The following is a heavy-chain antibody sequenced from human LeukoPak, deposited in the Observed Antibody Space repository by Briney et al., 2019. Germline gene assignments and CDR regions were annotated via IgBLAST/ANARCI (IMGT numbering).Heavy chain of an antibody. CDR1: GFTFSSYG. Sequence: GGSLRLSCAASGFTFSSYGMHWVRQAPGKGLEWVAFIRYDGSNKYYADSVKGRFTISRDNSKNTLYLQMNSLRAEDTAVYYCAKDYSKTSYYGSGTYYRPNWFDPWGQGTLVTVSS. CDR2: IRYDGSNK. CDR3: AKDYSKTSYYGSGTYYRPNWFDP. V-gene: IGHV3-30*02. J-gene: IGHJ5*02. D-gene: IGHD3-10*01.